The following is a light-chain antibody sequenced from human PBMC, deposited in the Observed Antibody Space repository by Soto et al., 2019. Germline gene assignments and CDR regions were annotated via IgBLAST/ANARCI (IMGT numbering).Light chain of an antibody. Sequence: EKVLTQSPGTLPLSPGERATLSCRASQSFSSTYLAWYQQKPGQAPRLLVYGASNRATGIPDRFSGSGSGTDFTLTISRLEPEDFAVYYCQQYGSSGTFGQGTKVDIK. J-gene: IGKJ1*01. CDR1: QSFSSTY. CDR2: GAS. V-gene: IGKV3-20*01. CDR3: QQYGSSGT.